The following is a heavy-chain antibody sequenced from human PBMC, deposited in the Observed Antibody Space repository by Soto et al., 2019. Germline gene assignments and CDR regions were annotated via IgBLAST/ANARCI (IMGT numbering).Heavy chain of an antibody. J-gene: IGHJ6*02. Sequence: GGSLRLSCAASGFTFSDYYMSWIRQAPGKGLEYISYISSSSGSTNYADSVKGRFTISRDNAKNSLYLQMSSLSAEDTAVYYCARERGGYDRLYYYHGMDVWGQGTTVTVSS. CDR1: GFTFSDYY. CDR3: ARERGGYDRLYYYHGMDV. D-gene: IGHD5-12*01. CDR2: ISSSSGST. V-gene: IGHV3-11*06.